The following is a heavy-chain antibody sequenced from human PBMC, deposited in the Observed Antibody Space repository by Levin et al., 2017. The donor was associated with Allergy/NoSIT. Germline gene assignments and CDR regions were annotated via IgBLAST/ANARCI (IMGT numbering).Heavy chain of an antibody. CDR2: IHYSGNS. V-gene: IGHV4-59*01. CDR3: ASVGGLDGSGDF. D-gene: IGHD6-19*01. J-gene: IGHJ4*02. Sequence: PSETLSLTCTVSGGSIRSYYWSWIRQPPGKGLEYIGFIHYSGNSKYNPSVKSRVTMSTDTSRNQFSLKLRSVTAADTAVYYCASVGGLDGSGDFWGQGALVIVSS. CDR1: GGSIRSYY.